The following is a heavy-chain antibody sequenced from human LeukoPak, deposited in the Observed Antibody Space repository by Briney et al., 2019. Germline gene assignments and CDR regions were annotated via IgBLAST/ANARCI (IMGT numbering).Heavy chain of an antibody. V-gene: IGHV6-1*01. J-gene: IGHJ4*02. D-gene: IGHD2-21*02. Sequence: SQTLSLTCAISGDSVSSNSAAWNWIRQSPSRGLEWLGRTYYRSKWNTDYAISVRSRITITTDTSKNQFSLQLNSVTPGDTAVYYCARDGVTASYFLDYWGQGTLATVSS. CDR3: ARDGVTASYFLDY. CDR2: TYYRSKWNT. CDR1: GDSVSSNSAA.